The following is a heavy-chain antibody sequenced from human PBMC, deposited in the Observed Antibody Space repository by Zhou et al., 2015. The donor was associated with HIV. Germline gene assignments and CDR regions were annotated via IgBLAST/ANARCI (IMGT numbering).Heavy chain of an antibody. CDR3: AREVGTTGTTGGSRMDV. CDR1: GGTFSSYA. Sequence: QVQLVQSGAEVKKPGSSVKVSCKASGGTFSSYAISWVRQAPGQGLEWMGGIIPIFGTANYAQKFQGRVTITADESTSTAYMELSSLRSEDTAVYYCAREVGTTGTTGGSRMDVWGQGTTVTVSS. J-gene: IGHJ6*02. D-gene: IGHD1-1*01. CDR2: IIPIFGTA. V-gene: IGHV1-69*01.